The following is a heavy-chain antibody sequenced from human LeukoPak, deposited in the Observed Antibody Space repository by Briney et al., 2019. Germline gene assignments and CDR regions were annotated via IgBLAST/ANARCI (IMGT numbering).Heavy chain of an antibody. CDR3: ARDRGFGGDDY. CDR2: IKPDGSEK. V-gene: IGHV3-7*01. Sequence: GRSLRLSCAASGFAFSTSWMTWVRQAPGKGLEWVAIIKPDGSEKYYMDSVKGRFTISRDNAKNLLYLQMSSLRAEDTAVYYCARDRGFGGDDYWGQGTLVTVSS. CDR1: GFAFSTSW. D-gene: IGHD3-10*01. J-gene: IGHJ4*02.